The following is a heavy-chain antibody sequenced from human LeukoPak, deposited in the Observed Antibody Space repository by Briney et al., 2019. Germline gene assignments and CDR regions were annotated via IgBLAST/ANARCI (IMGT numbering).Heavy chain of an antibody. CDR1: VGSLSGYH. CDR2: INQSGGT. V-gene: IGHV4-34*01. CDR3: ARGVGKKWEF. D-gene: IGHD1-26*01. Sequence: PSETLSLTCVVSVGSLSGYHWSWIRQPPGEGLEWIGEINQSGGTNYNPSLKSRVTISIDTSKNQFSLRVSSVTAADTAVYYCARGVGKKWEFGGQGTLVTVFS. J-gene: IGHJ4*02.